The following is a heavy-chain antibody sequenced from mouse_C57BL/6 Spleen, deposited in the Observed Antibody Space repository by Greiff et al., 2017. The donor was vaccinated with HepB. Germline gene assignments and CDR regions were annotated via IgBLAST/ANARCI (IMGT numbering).Heavy chain of an antibody. V-gene: IGHV5-17*01. CDR2: ISSGSSTI. CDR1: GFTFSDYG. J-gene: IGHJ4*01. Sequence: EVKLMESGGGLVKPGGSLKLSCAASGFTFSDYGMHWVRQAPEKGLEWVAYISSGSSTIYYADTVKGRFTISRDNAKNTLFLQMTSLRSEDTAMYYCARVGLRRYYAMDYWGQGTSVTVSS. CDR3: ARVGLRRYYAMDY. D-gene: IGHD2-4*01.